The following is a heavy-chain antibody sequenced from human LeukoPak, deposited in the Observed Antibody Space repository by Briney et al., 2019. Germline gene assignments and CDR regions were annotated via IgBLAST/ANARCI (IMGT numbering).Heavy chain of an antibody. D-gene: IGHD1-26*01. CDR2: INEDGSTT. CDR1: GFTFSSNW. Sequence: PGGSLRLSCAASGFTFSSNWMHWVRQVPGKGLVWVSRINEDGSTTNYADSVKGRFTISRDNAKNTLYLQMNSLRAEDTAVYYCVRDLGGRSGHWGQGTLVTVSS. V-gene: IGHV3-74*01. CDR3: VRDLGGRSGH. J-gene: IGHJ4*02.